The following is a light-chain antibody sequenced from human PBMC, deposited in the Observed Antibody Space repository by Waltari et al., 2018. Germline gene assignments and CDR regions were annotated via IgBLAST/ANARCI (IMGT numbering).Light chain of an antibody. Sequence: EIVLTPSPGTLSLSPGERATLSCRASQSVSRYLAWYQQKPGQAPRLLIYGASSRATGIPDRFSGSGSGTDFSLTISRLEPEDFAVYYCQNHERLPAMFGQGTKVEIK. CDR1: QSVSRY. CDR3: QNHERLPAM. CDR2: GAS. J-gene: IGKJ1*01. V-gene: IGKV3-20*01.